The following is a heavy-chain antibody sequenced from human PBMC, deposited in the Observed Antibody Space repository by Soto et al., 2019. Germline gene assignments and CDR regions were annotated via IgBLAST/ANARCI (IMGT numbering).Heavy chain of an antibody. D-gene: IGHD6-13*01. CDR3: ATVGSITTAGTPFDY. CDR2: IKSKIDGGAI. Sequence: EVQLVESGGGLVKPGGSLRLSCAASDLAFSNTWMNWVRQAPGKGLEWVGRIKSKIDGGAIDYAAPVKGRFTISRDDSEGTLFLQMNSLQTEDTALYYCATVGSITTAGTPFDYWGQGTLVTVSS. CDR1: DLAFSNTW. J-gene: IGHJ4*02. V-gene: IGHV3-15*07.